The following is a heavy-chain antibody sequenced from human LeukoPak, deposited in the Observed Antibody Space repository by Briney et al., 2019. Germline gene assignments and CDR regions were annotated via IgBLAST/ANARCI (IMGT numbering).Heavy chain of an antibody. J-gene: IGHJ4*02. CDR1: GFTFSSYW. V-gene: IGHV3-74*01. D-gene: IGHD3-22*01. CDR2: INSGGSST. CDR3: ARVSYYYDSSGYRAAYYFDY. Sequence: GGSLRLSCAASGFTFSSYWMHWVRQAPGKGLVWVSRINSGGSSTTYADSVKGRFTISRDNAKNTLYLQMNSLRAEDTAVYYCARVSYYYDSSGYRAAYYFDYWGQGTLVTVSS.